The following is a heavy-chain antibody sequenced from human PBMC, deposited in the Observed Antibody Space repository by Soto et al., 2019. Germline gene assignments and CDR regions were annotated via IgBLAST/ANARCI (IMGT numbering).Heavy chain of an antibody. CDR2: IYPGDSDT. CDR3: ARPRCSSTGCYQYYFDY. CDR1: GYSFTSYW. J-gene: IGHJ4*02. D-gene: IGHD2-2*01. V-gene: IGHV5-51*01. Sequence: PGESLKISCKGSGYSFTSYWIGWVRQMPGKGLEWMGIIYPGDSDTRYSPSFQGQVTISADKSISTAYLQWSSLKASDTAMYYCARPRCSSTGCYQYYFDYWGQGTLVTVSS.